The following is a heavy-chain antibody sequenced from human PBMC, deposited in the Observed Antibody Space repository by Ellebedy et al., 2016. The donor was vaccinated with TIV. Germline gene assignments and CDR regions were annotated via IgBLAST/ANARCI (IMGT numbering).Heavy chain of an antibody. CDR1: GFTFSNAW. CDR3: TTGPWSSTQGGG. Sequence: GESLKISXAASGFTFSNAWMSWVRQAPGKGLEWVGRIKSKTDGGTTDYAAPVKGRFTISRDDSKNTLYLQMNSLKTEDTAVYYCTTGPWSSTQGGGWGQGTMVTVSS. D-gene: IGHD6-13*01. CDR2: IKSKTDGGTT. J-gene: IGHJ3*01. V-gene: IGHV3-15*01.